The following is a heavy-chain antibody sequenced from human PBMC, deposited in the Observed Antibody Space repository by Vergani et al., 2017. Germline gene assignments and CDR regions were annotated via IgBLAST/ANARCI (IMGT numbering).Heavy chain of an antibody. V-gene: IGHV4-30-4*01. CDR2: IYYSGST. CDR3: AREAHYYDSSGYYCRAFDI. CDR1: GGSISSGGYY. D-gene: IGHD3-22*01. J-gene: IGHJ3*02. Sequence: QVQLQESGPGLVKPSQTLSLTCTVSGGSISSGGYYWSWIRQPPGKGLEWIGYIYYSGSTYYNPSLKSRVTISVDTSKNQFSLKLSSVTAADTAVYYCAREAHYYDSSGYYCRAFDIWGQGTMVTVSS.